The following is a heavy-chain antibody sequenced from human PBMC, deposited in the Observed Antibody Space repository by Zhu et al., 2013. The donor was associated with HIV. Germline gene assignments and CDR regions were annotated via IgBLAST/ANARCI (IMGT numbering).Heavy chain of an antibody. J-gene: IGHJ3*02. CDR2: IIPILGIA. V-gene: IGHV1-69*02. CDR1: GGTFSSYT. CDR3: ARPAGYGDYAHDAFDI. D-gene: IGHD4-17*01. Sequence: QVQLVQSGAEVKKPGSSVKVSCKASGGTFSSYTISWVRQAPGQGLEWMGRIIPILGIANYAQKFQGRVTITADKSTSTAYMELSSLRSEDTAVYYCARPAGYGDYAHDAFDIWGQGTMVTVSS.